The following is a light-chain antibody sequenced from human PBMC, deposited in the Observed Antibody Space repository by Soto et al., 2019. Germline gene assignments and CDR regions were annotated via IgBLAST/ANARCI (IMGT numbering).Light chain of an antibody. CDR1: QIISSTY. CDR2: GAS. Sequence: DIVLTQSPGTLSLSPGERATLSCRASQIISSTYLGWYQQKPSQAPRLLIYGASSRATGIPDRFSGSGSGTDFTLTISRLETEDFAVYYCQHYGTSLYTFGQGTKLDIK. V-gene: IGKV3-20*01. CDR3: QHYGTSLYT. J-gene: IGKJ2*01.